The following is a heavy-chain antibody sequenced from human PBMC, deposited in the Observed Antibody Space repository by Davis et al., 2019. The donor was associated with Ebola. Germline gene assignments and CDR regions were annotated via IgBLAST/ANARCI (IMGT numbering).Heavy chain of an antibody. CDR1: GGSFSGYY. Sequence: MPSETLSLTCAVYGGSFSGYYWSWIRQPPGKGLEWIGEINHSGSTNYNPSLKSRVTISVDTSKNQFSLKLSSVTAADTAVYYCARVWGYCTSNSCYRYYYGMDVWGQGTTVTVSS. CDR2: INHSGST. V-gene: IGHV4-34*01. D-gene: IGHD2-2*01. J-gene: IGHJ6*02. CDR3: ARVWGYCTSNSCYRYYYGMDV.